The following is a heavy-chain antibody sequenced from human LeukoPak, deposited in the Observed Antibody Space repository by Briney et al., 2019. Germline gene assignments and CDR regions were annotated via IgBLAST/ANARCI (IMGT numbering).Heavy chain of an antibody. Sequence: GGSLRLSCAASGFTFSSYDMHWVRQATGKGLEWVSAIGTAGETYYPGSVKGRFTISRENAKNSLYLQMNCLRAGDTAVYYCARAHGPGRGLYYYNGMDVWGQGTTVTVSS. J-gene: IGHJ6*02. D-gene: IGHD3-10*01. V-gene: IGHV3-13*01. CDR1: GFTFSSYD. CDR3: ARAHGPGRGLYYYNGMDV. CDR2: IGTAGET.